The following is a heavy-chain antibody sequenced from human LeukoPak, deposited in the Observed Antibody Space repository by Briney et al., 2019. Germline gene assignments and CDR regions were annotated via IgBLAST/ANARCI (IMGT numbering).Heavy chain of an antibody. D-gene: IGHD1-26*01. CDR2: INHSGST. Sequence: SGTLSLTCAVYGGSFSGYYWSWIRQPPGRGLEWIGEINHSGSTNYNPSLKSRVTISVDTSKNQFSLKLSSVTAADTAVYYCARGPVFEWELLGYYFDYWGQGTLVTVSS. V-gene: IGHV4-34*01. CDR1: GGSFSGYY. J-gene: IGHJ4*02. CDR3: ARGPVFEWELLGYYFDY.